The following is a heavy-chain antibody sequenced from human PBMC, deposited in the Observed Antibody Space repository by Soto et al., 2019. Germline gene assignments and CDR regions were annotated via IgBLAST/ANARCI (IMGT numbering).Heavy chain of an antibody. Sequence: QVQLQESGPGLLKPSQTLSLTCTVSGGSIGRGDYYYNWIRQYPGKGLEWIGSIHYIGTTYYNPSLQSRLSISVNTSKSQFSRKLTSVTAADTAVYYCAREGGSYDSGGFLIRGAFDVWGQGTTGTVSS. CDR1: GGSIGRGDYY. V-gene: IGHV4-31*03. CDR3: AREGGSYDSGGFLIRGAFDV. D-gene: IGHD3-22*01. CDR2: IHYIGTT. J-gene: IGHJ3*01.